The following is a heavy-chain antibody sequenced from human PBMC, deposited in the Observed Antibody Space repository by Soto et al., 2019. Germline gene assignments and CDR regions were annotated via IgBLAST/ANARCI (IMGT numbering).Heavy chain of an antibody. CDR2: IYHVGSS. Sequence: KTXATLALTFVVSNYSINRGYYWAWIRQPPGKGLEWIANIYHVGSSYYNPSLKSRVTISVDTSKNQFSLRLSSVTAADTAVYYCECIQRGGTDYFDYWGQGTLVTVSS. J-gene: IGHJ4*02. CDR1: NYSINRGYY. CDR3: ECIQRGGTDYFDY. D-gene: IGHD2-15*01. V-gene: IGHV4-38-2*01.